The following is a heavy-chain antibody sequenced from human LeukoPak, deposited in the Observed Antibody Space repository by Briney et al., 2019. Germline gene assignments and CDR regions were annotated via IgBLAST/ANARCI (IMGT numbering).Heavy chain of an antibody. Sequence: GASVKVSCKASGYTFTDYYIHWVRQAPGQGLECMGWISPDSGVTNYAQKFQGRVTMTRDTSISTAYMKLSRLTSDDTAVYYCARVGKGYSQYYFDYWGQGTLVTVSS. CDR2: ISPDSGVT. D-gene: IGHD4-23*01. CDR3: ARVGKGYSQYYFDY. CDR1: GYTFTDYY. V-gene: IGHV1-2*02. J-gene: IGHJ4*02.